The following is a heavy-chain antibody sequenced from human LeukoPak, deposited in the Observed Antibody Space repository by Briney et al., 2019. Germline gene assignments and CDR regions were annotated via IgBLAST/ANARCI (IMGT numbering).Heavy chain of an antibody. CDR2: ISSSSSYI. CDR3: ARTQTGPDFWSASRYYYYMDV. CDR1: GFTFSSYS. D-gene: IGHD3-3*01. J-gene: IGHJ6*03. V-gene: IGHV3-21*01. Sequence: GGSLRLSCAASGFTFSSYSMNWVRQAPGKGLEWVSSISSSSSYIYYADSVKGRFTISRDNAKNSLYLQMNSLRAEDTAVFYCARTQTGPDFWSASRYYYYMDVWGKGTTVTVSS.